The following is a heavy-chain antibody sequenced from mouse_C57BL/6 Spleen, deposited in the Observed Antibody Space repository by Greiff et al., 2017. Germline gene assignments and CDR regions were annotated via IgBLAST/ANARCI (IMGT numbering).Heavy chain of an antibody. J-gene: IGHJ3*01. Sequence: EVHLVESGPGMVKPSQSLSLTCTVTGYSITSGYDWHWIRHFPGNKLEWMGYISYSGSTNYNPSLKSRISITHDTSKNHFFLKLNSVTTEDTASYYCAGCLYGYGFAYWGQGTLVTVSA. CDR1: GYSITSGYD. CDR3: AGCLYGYGFAY. D-gene: IGHD2-2*01. V-gene: IGHV3-1*01. CDR2: ISYSGST.